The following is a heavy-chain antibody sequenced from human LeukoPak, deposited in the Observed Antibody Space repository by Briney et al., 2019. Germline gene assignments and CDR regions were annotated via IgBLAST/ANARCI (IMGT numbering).Heavy chain of an antibody. CDR3: VRDMADCSSTSCYAAYFDY. CDR2: ISSSSSTT. CDR1: GFTFSRFN. D-gene: IGHD2-2*01. Sequence: GGSLRLSCAASGFTFSRFNMNWVRQAPGKGLEWVSYISSSSSTTYHADSVKGRFTISRDNAKNSLYLQMNSLRAEDTAVYYCVRDMADCSSTSCYAAYFDYWGQGTLVTVSS. V-gene: IGHV3-48*01. J-gene: IGHJ4*02.